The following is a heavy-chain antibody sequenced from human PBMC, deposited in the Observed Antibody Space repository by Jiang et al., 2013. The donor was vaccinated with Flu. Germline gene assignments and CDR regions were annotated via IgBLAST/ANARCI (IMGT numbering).Heavy chain of an antibody. Sequence: GPGLVKPSETLSLTCTVSGGSISSYYWSWIRQPPGKGLEWIGYIYYSGSTNYNPSLKSRVTISVDTSKNQFSLKLSSVTAADTAVYYCARLPREYSSSWLFDYWGQGTLVTVSS. D-gene: IGHD6-13*01. V-gene: IGHV4-59*08. CDR3: ARLPREYSSSWLFDY. CDR1: GGSISSYY. CDR2: IYYSGST. J-gene: IGHJ4*02.